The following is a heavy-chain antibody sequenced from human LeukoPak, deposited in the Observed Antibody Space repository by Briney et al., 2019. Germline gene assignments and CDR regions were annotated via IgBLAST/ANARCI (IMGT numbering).Heavy chain of an antibody. CDR3: AKGRLPTI. Sequence: GRSLRLSCAASGFTFSSYGMHWVRQAPGKGLEWVAVISYDGSNKYYADSVKGRFTISRDNSKNTLYLQMNSLRAEDTAVYYCAKGRLPTIRGQGTMVTVSS. D-gene: IGHD3-16*01. V-gene: IGHV3-30*18. CDR2: ISYDGSNK. CDR1: GFTFSSYG. J-gene: IGHJ3*02.